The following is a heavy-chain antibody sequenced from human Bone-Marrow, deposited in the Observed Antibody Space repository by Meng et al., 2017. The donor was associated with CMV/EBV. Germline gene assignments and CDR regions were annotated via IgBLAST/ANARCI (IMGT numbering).Heavy chain of an antibody. J-gene: IGHJ6*02. CDR3: ARLRAVAGPYYYYYYGMDV. V-gene: IGHV4-39*07. CDR1: GGSISSSSYY. CDR2: IYYSGST. D-gene: IGHD6-19*01. Sequence: ESLKISCTVSGGSISSSSYYWGWIRQPPGKGLEWIGSIYYSGSTYYNPSLKSRVTISVDTSKNQFSLKLSSVTAADTAVYYCARLRAVAGPYYYYYYGMDVWGQGTTVTVSS.